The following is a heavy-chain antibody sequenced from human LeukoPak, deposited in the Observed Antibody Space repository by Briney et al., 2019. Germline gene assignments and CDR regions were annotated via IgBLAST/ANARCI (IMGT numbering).Heavy chain of an antibody. Sequence: ASVKVSCKASGYTFTSYYMHWVRQAPGQGLEWMGIINPSGGSTSYAQKFQGRVTMTRDMSTSTVYMELSSLRSEDTAVYYCARDRGEITSDYYYMDVWGKGTTVTVSS. J-gene: IGHJ6*03. CDR3: ARDRGEITSDYYYMDV. D-gene: IGHD3-16*01. CDR2: INPSGGST. V-gene: IGHV1-46*01. CDR1: GYTFTSYY.